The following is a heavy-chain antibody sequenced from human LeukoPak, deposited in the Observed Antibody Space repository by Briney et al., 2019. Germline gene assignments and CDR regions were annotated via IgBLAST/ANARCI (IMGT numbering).Heavy chain of an antibody. J-gene: IGHJ4*02. Sequence: PSETLSLTCTVSGGSISSSSYYWGWIRQPPGKGLEWIGSMYYSGSTYYNPSLKRRVTISVDTSENQFSLKLSCVTAADTAVYYCARHSSMTTGYMANWGQGTLVTVSS. CDR3: ARHSSMTTGYMAN. D-gene: IGHD4-17*01. CDR2: MYYSGST. V-gene: IGHV4-39*01. CDR1: GGSISSSSYY.